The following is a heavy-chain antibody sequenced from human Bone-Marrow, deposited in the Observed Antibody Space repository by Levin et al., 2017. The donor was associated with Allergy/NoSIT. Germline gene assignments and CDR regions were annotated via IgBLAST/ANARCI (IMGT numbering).Heavy chain of an antibody. CDR1: EFTFKNYA. V-gene: IGHV3-23*01. Sequence: GGSLRLSCEAFEFTFKNYAMNWIRQAPGKGLEWVSGIGSIQTYTYYADSVKGRFIISRDNSANTLFLEMNSLTAEDTAVYYCAKDFSGDEWPYGLDVWGQGTTVTVSS. CDR2: IGSIQTYT. D-gene: IGHD1-26*01. CDR3: AKDFSGDEWPYGLDV. J-gene: IGHJ6*02.